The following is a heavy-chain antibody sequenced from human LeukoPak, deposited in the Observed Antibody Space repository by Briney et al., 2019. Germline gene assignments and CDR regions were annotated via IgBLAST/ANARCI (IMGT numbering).Heavy chain of an antibody. CDR3: AKGPYYYDSSGYSRRWFDP. V-gene: IGHV3-23*01. Sequence: GGSLRLSCAASGFTFSNYAMSWVRQAPGKGLEWVSAIGGTGGRTYYADSVKGRFTISRDNSKNTLYLQMNSLRAEDTAVYYCAKGPYYYDSSGYSRRWFDPWGQGILVTVSS. J-gene: IGHJ5*02. CDR2: IGGTGGRT. D-gene: IGHD3-22*01. CDR1: GFTFSNYA.